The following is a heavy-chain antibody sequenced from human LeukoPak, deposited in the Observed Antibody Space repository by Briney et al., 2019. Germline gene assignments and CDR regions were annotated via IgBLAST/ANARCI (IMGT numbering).Heavy chain of an antibody. CDR3: AIAKWSSNYYYYMDA. CDR1: GYTFTGYY. Sequence: SVKVSCKASGYTFTGYYFHWVRQAPGQGLEWMGGIIPIFGTANYAQKFQGRVTITTDESTSTAYMELSSLRSEDTAVYYCAIAKWSSNYYYYMDAWGKGTTVTVSS. CDR2: IIPIFGTA. J-gene: IGHJ6*03. D-gene: IGHD2-8*01. V-gene: IGHV1-69*05.